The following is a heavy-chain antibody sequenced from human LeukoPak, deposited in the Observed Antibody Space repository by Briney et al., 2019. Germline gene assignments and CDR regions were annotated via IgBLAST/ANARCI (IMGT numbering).Heavy chain of an antibody. Sequence: GRSLRLSCAASGFTLSSYAMHWVRQAPGQGLEWVAVFSYDGSTKYYADSVKGRFTISRDNSKNTLYLQMNSLRPEDTAVYYCAKGGETYYFDSTGYFDYWGQGALVTVSS. CDR3: AKGGETYYFDSTGYFDY. D-gene: IGHD3-22*01. CDR1: GFTLSSYA. V-gene: IGHV3-30*18. J-gene: IGHJ4*02. CDR2: FSYDGSTK.